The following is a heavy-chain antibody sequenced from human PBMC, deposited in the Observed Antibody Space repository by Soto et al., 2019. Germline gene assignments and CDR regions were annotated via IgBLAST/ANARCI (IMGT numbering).Heavy chain of an antibody. CDR2: ISYDGSNK. CDR1: VFTFSSYA. CDR3: ARGIKLAIVVVITGEQY. V-gene: IGHV3-30-3*01. Sequence: PGGSLRLSCASSVFTFSSYAMHWVRHSPGKGLEWVAVISYDGSNKYYADSVKGRFTISRDNSKNTLYLQMNSLRAEDTAVYYCARGIKLAIVVVITGEQYLGQGTLVNVSS. D-gene: IGHD3-22*01. J-gene: IGHJ4*02.